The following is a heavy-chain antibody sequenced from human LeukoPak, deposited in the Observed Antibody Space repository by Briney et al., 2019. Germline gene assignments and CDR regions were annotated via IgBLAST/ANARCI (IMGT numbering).Heavy chain of an antibody. CDR1: GFTFSNYA. Sequence: GGSLRLSCAASGFTFSNYAMNWVRQAPGKGLEWVSGINWNGGSTGYADSVKGRFTISRDDAKNSLYLQMNSLRAEDTALYYWARFFGYCSRTSCYEFDYWGQGTLVTVSS. V-gene: IGHV3-20*04. CDR2: INWNGGST. D-gene: IGHD2-2*03. CDR3: ARFFGYCSRTSCYEFDY. J-gene: IGHJ4*02.